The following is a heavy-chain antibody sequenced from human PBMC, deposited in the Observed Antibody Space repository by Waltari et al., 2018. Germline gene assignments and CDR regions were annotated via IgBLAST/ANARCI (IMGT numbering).Heavy chain of an antibody. CDR1: GFTFRSYW. Sequence: EVQLVESGGGLAQPGGSLSLSCVAFGFTFRSYWLHWVRQAPGKGRVWVSRINRDGSTTNYADSVKGRFTISRDNAKNTLYLQMNSLRAEDTAVYYCAKGGGWLQDYWGQGTLVTVSS. CDR2: INRDGSTT. V-gene: IGHV3-74*01. CDR3: AKGGGWLQDY. J-gene: IGHJ4*02. D-gene: IGHD5-12*01.